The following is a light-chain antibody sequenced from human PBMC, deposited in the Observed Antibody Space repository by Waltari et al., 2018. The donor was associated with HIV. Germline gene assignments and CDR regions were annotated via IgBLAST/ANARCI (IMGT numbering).Light chain of an antibody. CDR3: QVWDPNDDWV. CDR1: KIGTKD. CDR2: DDK. J-gene: IGLJ3*02. V-gene: IGLV3-21*02. Sequence: YVLTQPPSVSVVPGQTATVACIGHKIGTKDVHWYRQRPGQAPEVVVHDDKGRPSESPVRISGSNSGDMATLRIENVESDDEAVYSCQVWDPNDDWVFGGGTKLTVL.